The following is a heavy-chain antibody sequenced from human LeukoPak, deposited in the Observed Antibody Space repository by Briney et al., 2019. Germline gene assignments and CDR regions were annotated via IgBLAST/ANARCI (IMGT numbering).Heavy chain of an antibody. CDR1: GGSISSYY. V-gene: IGHV4-59*01. Sequence: SETLSLTCTVSGGSISSYYWSWIRQPPGKGLEWIGYIYYSGSTNYNPSLKSRVTISVDTSKNQFSLKLSSVTAADTAVYYCARDGKSPYYYDSSGYPRGEWFDPWGQGTLVTVSS. J-gene: IGHJ5*02. D-gene: IGHD3-22*01. CDR2: IYYSGST. CDR3: ARDGKSPYYYDSSGYPRGEWFDP.